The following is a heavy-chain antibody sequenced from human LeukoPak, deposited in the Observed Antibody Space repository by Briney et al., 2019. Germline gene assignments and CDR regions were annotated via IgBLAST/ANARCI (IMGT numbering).Heavy chain of an antibody. J-gene: IGHJ4*02. CDR1: GFTVSTNY. CDR2: LYSGGGA. V-gene: IGHV3-53*01. Sequence: GGSLRLSCAASGFTVSTNYMSWVRQAPGKGLEWVSVLYSGGGAYYEDSVKGRFTISRDNSKNTLYLQMNSLRAEDTAVYYCARVEGNLWLWGQGTLVTVSS. CDR3: ARVEGNLWL. D-gene: IGHD2/OR15-2a*01.